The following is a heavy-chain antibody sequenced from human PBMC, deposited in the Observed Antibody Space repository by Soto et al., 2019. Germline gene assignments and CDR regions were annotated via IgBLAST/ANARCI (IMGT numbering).Heavy chain of an antibody. V-gene: IGHV3-21*01. CDR1: GFTFSSYS. CDR2: ISSSSSYI. D-gene: IGHD4-17*01. CDR3: ARGSYGDYVFDY. J-gene: IGHJ4*02. Sequence: EVQLVESGGGLVKPGGSLRLSCAASGFTFSSYSMNWVRQAPGKGLEWVSSISSSSSYIYDADSVKGRFTISRDNAKNSLYLQMDILRAEDTAVYYCARGSYGDYVFDYWGQGTLVTVSS.